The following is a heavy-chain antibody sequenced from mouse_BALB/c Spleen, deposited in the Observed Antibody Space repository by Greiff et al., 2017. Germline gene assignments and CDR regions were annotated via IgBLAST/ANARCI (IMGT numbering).Heavy chain of an antibody. CDR2: ISSGGST. J-gene: IGHJ3*01. CDR3: ARGGYRYDVAWFAY. V-gene: IGHV5-6-5*01. Sequence: EVQRVESGGGLVKPGGSLKLSCAASGFTFSSYAMSWVRQTPEKRLEWVASISSGGSTYYPDSVKGRFTISRDNARNILYLQMSSLRSEDTAMYYCARGGYRYDVAWFAYWGQGTLVTVSA. CDR1: GFTFSSYA. D-gene: IGHD2-14*01.